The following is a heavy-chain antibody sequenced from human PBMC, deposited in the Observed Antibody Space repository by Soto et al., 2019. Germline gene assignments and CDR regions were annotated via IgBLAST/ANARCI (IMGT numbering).Heavy chain of an antibody. CDR3: ERMQYGSGKHDY. CDR1: GGSISSYY. J-gene: IGHJ4*02. D-gene: IGHD3-10*01. CDR2: IYYSGST. V-gene: IGHV4-59*01. Sequence: SETLSLTCTVSGGSISSYYWSWIRQPPGKGLEWIGYIYYSGSTNYNPSLKSRVTISVDTSKNQFSLKLSSVTAADTAAYYCERMQYGSGKHDYWGQGTLVTVSS.